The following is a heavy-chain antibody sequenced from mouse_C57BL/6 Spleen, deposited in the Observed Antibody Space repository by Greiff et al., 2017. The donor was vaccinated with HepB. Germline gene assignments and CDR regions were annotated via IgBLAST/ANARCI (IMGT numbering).Heavy chain of an antibody. CDR3: ARGDSNSGFAY. CDR2: IDPENGDT. Sequence: EVQLQQSGAELVRPGASVKLSCTASGFNFKDDYMHWVKQRPEQGLEWIGWIDPENGDTEYTSKFQGKATITADTSSSTAYLQLSSLTSEDSAVYYCARGDSNSGFAYWGQGTLVTVSA. V-gene: IGHV14-4*01. D-gene: IGHD2-5*01. CDR1: GFNFKDDY. J-gene: IGHJ3*01.